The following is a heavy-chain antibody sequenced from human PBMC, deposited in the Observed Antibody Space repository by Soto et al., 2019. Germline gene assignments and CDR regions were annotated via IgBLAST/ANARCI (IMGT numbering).Heavy chain of an antibody. Sequence: QVQLVQSGAEVKKPGASVKVSCKASGYTFTNYAMHWVRQAPGQRLEWMGWINAGNGNTKYSQKFQGRVTITRDTSASTAYMELSSPRSEDTAVYYCARGESLYWYFDLWGRGTLVTVSS. CDR2: INAGNGNT. CDR3: ARGESLYWYFDL. V-gene: IGHV1-3*01. J-gene: IGHJ2*01. CDR1: GYTFTNYA.